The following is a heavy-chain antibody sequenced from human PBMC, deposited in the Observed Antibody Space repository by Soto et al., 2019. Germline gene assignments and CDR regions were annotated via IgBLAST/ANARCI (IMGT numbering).Heavy chain of an antibody. CDR2: IIPIFGTA. CDR3: ARERAAAGTSWFDP. CDR1: GGTFSSYA. Sequence: ASVKVSCKASGGTFSSYAISWVRQAPGQGLEWMGGIIPIFGTANYAQKFQGRVTITADKSTSTAYMELSSLRSEDTAVYYCARERAAAGTSWFDPWGQGTLVTVAS. J-gene: IGHJ5*02. D-gene: IGHD6-13*01. V-gene: IGHV1-69*06.